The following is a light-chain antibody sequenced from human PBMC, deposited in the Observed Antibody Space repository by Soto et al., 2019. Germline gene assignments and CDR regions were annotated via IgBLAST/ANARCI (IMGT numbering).Light chain of an antibody. CDR3: MQGTYWPYT. Sequence: DVVMTQSPLSLPVTLGQSASVSCRSSESVLYRDGNSYLSWFQQRPGQSPRRLIYKVSNRDSGVPDRFSGSGSDTDFTLKISGVEAEDVGVYYCMQGTYWPYTFGQGTQLEIK. CDR1: ESVLYRDGNSY. V-gene: IGKV2-30*01. CDR2: KVS. J-gene: IGKJ2*01.